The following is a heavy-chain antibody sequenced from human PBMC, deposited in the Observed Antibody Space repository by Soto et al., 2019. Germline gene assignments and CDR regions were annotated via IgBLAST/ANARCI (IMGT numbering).Heavy chain of an antibody. J-gene: IGHJ3*02. CDR2: IWYDGSNK. CDR3: ARISGDYGGAFDI. D-gene: IGHD4-17*01. CDR1: GFTLSSYG. V-gene: IGHV3-33*01. Sequence: GGSLRLSCAASGFTLSSYGMHWVRQAPGKGLEWVAVIWYDGSNKYYADSVKGRFTISRDNSKNTLYLQMNSLRAEDTAVYYCARISGDYGGAFDIWGQGTMVTVSS.